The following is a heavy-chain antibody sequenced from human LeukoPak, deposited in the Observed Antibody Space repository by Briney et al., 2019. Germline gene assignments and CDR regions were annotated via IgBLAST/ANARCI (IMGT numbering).Heavy chain of an antibody. CDR1: GFAFNNYG. Sequence: QPGGSLRLSCAASGFAFNNYGMHWVRQAPGKGLEWVAVISSDGTQKYYADSVKGRVTISRDDFKKTVYLQMNSLRGEDTAAYYCAKSLGGYNTGDYYYYGMDVWGQGTTVSVSS. D-gene: IGHD5-24*01. CDR3: AKSLGGYNTGDYYYYGMDV. V-gene: IGHV3-30*18. J-gene: IGHJ6*02. CDR2: ISSDGTQK.